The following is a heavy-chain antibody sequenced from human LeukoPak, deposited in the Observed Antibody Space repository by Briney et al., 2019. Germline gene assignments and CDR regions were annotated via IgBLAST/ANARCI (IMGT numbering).Heavy chain of an antibody. D-gene: IGHD5-24*01. Sequence: KTSETLSLTCTVSGGSISSYYWSWIRQPPGKGLEWIGYIFYSGSTNYNPSLKSRVTISVDTSKNQFSLKLSSVTAADTAVYYCARDLGRDGYIDYWGQGTLVTVSS. CDR3: ARDLGRDGYIDY. J-gene: IGHJ4*02. V-gene: IGHV4-59*01. CDR2: IFYSGST. CDR1: GGSISSYY.